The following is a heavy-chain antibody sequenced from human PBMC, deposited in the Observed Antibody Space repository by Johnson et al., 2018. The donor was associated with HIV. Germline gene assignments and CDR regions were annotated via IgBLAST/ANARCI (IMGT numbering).Heavy chain of an antibody. CDR1: GFMFSSYG. V-gene: IGHV3-33*01. CDR3: ARDSTLGIAAAGVDAFDI. CDR2: IWKDGKTK. Sequence: QVQLVESGGGVVQPGRSLRLSCAASGFMFSSYGMHWVRQAPGKGLEWLAVIWKDGKTKYYADSVEGRFTISRDNSKNTLYLQMNSLRVEDTSVYYCARDSTLGIAAAGVDAFDIWGQGTMVTVSS. D-gene: IGHD6-13*01. J-gene: IGHJ3*02.